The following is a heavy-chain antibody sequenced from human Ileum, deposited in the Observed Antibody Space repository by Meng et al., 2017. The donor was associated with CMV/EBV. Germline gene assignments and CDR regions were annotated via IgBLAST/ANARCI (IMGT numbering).Heavy chain of an antibody. J-gene: IGHJ4*02. Sequence: GKRKERKGRKKEEKGKKKKKKKKKGRGRITREKKASKAYMEMSSLRSEDTAVYYCERVNEGGYSYDFDYWGQGTLVTVSS. V-gene: IGHV1-3*01. D-gene: IGHD5-18*01. CDR2: KKEEKGKK. CDR3: ERVNEGGYSYDFDY.